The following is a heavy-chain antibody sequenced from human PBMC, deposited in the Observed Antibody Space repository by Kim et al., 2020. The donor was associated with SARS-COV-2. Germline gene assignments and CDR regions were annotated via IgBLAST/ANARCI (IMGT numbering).Heavy chain of an antibody. CDR3: ARSSGSGYQTPFDY. J-gene: IGHJ4*02. V-gene: IGHV3-30*01. D-gene: IGHD3-3*01. Sequence: ADSGKCRFTISRDNSKNTMYLQMNSLRAEDTAVYYCARSSGSGYQTPFDYWGQGTLVTVSS.